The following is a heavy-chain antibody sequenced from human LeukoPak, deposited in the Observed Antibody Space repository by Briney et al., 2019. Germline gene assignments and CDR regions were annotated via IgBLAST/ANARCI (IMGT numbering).Heavy chain of an antibody. CDR3: ARNIAAAGCPDY. D-gene: IGHD6-13*01. Sequence: RASVKVSCKASGYTFTSYYMHWVRQAPGQGLEWMGIINPSGGSTSYAQKFQGRVTMTRDTSTGTVYMELSSLRSEDTAVYYCARNIAAAGCPDYWGQGTLVTVSS. CDR2: INPSGGST. V-gene: IGHV1-46*01. CDR1: GYTFTSYY. J-gene: IGHJ4*02.